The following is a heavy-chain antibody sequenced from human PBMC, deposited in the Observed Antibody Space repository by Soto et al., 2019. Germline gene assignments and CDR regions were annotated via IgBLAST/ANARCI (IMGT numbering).Heavy chain of an antibody. V-gene: IGHV1-18*03. J-gene: IGHJ6*02. CDR3: ASFNDTASTDNGMHV. D-gene: IGHD3-9*01. CDR2: ISAYNGNT. Sequence: ASVKVSCKASGYTFTSYGISCVRQSPGQGLEWMGWISAYNGNTNYAQHLQGRVSMTTDTSTSTAYMDLRSQRSDDMAVYYCASFNDTASTDNGMHVWRHATPVSV. CDR1: GYTFTSYG.